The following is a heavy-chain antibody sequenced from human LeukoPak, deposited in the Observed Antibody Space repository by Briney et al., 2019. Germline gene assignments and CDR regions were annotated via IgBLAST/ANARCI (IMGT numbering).Heavy chain of an antibody. Sequence: SETLSLTCTVSGGSISSYYWSWIRQPPGKGLEWIGHIYHTGSTSYNPSLKSRVTISVDTSKNQFSLKLSFVNAADTAVYYCARYISSGLDYWGQGTLATVSS. D-gene: IGHD6-6*01. J-gene: IGHJ4*02. CDR2: IYHTGST. V-gene: IGHV4-59*08. CDR1: GGSISSYY. CDR3: ARYISSGLDY.